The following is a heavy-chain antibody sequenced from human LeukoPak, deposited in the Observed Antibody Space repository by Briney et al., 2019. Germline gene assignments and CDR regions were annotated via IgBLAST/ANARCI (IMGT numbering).Heavy chain of an antibody. CDR2: IKADGVFT. CDR1: GFTFSSYW. D-gene: IGHD2-8*01. J-gene: IGHJ4*02. V-gene: IGHV3-7*01. CDR3: ARKLMSSRRFEY. Sequence: GGSLRLSCAASGFTFSSYWMSWVRQAPGKGLEGVAFIKADGVFTNYAEAVKGRFTISRDNSNNTVFLQMESVRPDDTAVYYCARKLMSSRRFEYWGQGTLVTVSS.